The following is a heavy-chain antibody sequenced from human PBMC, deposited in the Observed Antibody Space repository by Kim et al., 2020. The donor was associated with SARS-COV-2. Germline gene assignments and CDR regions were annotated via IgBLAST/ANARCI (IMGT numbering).Heavy chain of an antibody. CDR1: GYTFTSYG. J-gene: IGHJ6*02. CDR3: ARDRWKSSGWYVFYYYYGMDV. CDR2: ISAYNGNT. V-gene: IGHV1-18*04. D-gene: IGHD6-19*01. Sequence: ASVKVSCKASGYTFTSYGISWVRQAPGQGLEWMGWISAYNGNTNYAQKLQGRVTMTTDTSTSTAYMELRSLRSDDTAVYYCARDRWKSSGWYVFYYYYGMDVWGQGTTVTGSS.